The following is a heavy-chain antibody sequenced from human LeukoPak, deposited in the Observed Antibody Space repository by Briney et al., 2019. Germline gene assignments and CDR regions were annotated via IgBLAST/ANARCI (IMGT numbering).Heavy chain of an antibody. CDR1: GGSISSSSYY. CDR3: ARQSQITMVRGNFDY. V-gene: IGHV4-39*01. CDR2: IYYSGST. J-gene: IGHJ4*02. Sequence: SETLSLTCTVSGGSISSSSYYWGWIRQPPGKGLEWIGSIYYSGSTYYNPSLKSRVTISVDTSKNQFSLKLSSVTAADTAVYYCARQSQITMVRGNFDYWGQGTLVTVSS. D-gene: IGHD3-10*01.